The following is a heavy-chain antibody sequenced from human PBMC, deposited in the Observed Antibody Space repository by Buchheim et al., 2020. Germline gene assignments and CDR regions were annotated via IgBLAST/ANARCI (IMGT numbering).Heavy chain of an antibody. D-gene: IGHD6-6*01. V-gene: IGHV3-7*01. CDR1: GFPFSSYW. CDR2: IKQDGSEK. Sequence: EVQLVESGGGLVQPGGSLRLSCAASGFPFSSYWMSWVRQAPGKGLEWVANIKQDGSEKYYVDSVKGRFTISSDNAKNSLYLQMNSLRAEDTAVYYCARDYNRIAARCMDVWGQGTT. J-gene: IGHJ6*02. CDR3: ARDYNRIAARCMDV.